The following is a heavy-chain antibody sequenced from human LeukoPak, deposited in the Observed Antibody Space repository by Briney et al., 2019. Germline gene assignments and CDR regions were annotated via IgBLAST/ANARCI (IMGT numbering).Heavy chain of an antibody. CDR2: ISAYNGNT. D-gene: IGHD2-15*01. CDR3: ARDMVVAATTEGYGMDV. CDR1: GYTFISYG. J-gene: IGHJ6*04. Sequence: ASVKVSCKASGYTFISYGISWVRQAPGQGLEWMGWISAYNGNTNCAQKLQGRVTVTTDTSTSTAYMELRSLRSDDTAVYYCARDMVVAATTEGYGMDVWGKGTTVTVSS. V-gene: IGHV1-18*04.